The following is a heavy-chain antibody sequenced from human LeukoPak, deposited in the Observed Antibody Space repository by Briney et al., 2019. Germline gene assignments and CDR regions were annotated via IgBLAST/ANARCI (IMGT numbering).Heavy chain of an antibody. V-gene: IGHV3-9*01. CDR2: ISWNGVNI. D-gene: IGHD5-24*01. CDR1: GFTFDDYA. J-gene: IGHJ4*02. Sequence: GGSLRLSCAASGFTFDDYAMPWVRQAPGKGLEWVSGISWNGVNIGYAGSVKGRFVISIDNAKNPLYLQMNSLRAEDTGFYYCAKDLDGYTGFFDYGGQGTLVTVSS. CDR3: AKDLDGYTGFFDY.